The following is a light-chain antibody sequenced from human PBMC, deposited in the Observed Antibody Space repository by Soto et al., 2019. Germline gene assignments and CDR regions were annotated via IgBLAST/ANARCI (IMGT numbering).Light chain of an antibody. Sequence: DVVMTQSPLSLPVTLGQPASISCRSSRSLVYSDGNTSLNWFQQRPGQSPRRLIFEVSIRESGVPDRFSGSGSGTDFTLTISSLQAEDVAVYYCQQYYSSPTWTFGQGTKVDIK. CDR1: RSLVYSDGNTS. J-gene: IGKJ1*01. V-gene: IGKV2-30*01. CDR3: QQYYSSPTWT. CDR2: EVS.